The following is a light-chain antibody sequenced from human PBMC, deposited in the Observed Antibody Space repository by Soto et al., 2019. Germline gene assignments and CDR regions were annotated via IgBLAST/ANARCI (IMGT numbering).Light chain of an antibody. CDR3: CSSTDGSSLL. CDR2: EGN. CDR1: RNDIGTYNL. J-gene: IGLJ7*01. Sequence: QSALTQPASVSESPGQSISISCGGGRNDIGTYNLVSWYQQHPGKAPKLIIYEGNKRPSGVSNRFSGSRSGNTASLTISGLQAEDEADYYCCSSTDGSSLLFGGGTQLTVL. V-gene: IGLV2-23*01.